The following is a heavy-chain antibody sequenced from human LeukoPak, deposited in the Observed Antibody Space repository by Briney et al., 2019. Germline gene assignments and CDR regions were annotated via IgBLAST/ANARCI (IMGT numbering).Heavy chain of an antibody. D-gene: IGHD2-15*01. CDR3: ARQGIYCSGSTCYSGVANWFDP. CDR1: GGSISDSIYF. CDR2: IYYSGNT. Sequence: SETLSLTCTVSGGSISDSIYFWGWIRQPPGKGLEWIGNIYYSGNTYYNPSLKSRVIISVDTSKNQFSLKLSSVTAADTAVYYCARQGIYCSGSTCYSGVANWFDPWGQGTLVTVSS. V-gene: IGHV4-39*01. J-gene: IGHJ5*02.